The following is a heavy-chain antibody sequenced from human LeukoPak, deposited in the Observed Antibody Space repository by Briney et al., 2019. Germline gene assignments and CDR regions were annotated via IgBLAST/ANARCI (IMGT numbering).Heavy chain of an antibody. D-gene: IGHD3-10*01. V-gene: IGHV3-30*18. J-gene: IGHJ6*02. CDR1: GFTFSSYG. Sequence: GGSLRLSCAASGFTFSSYGMHWVRQAPGKGLEWVAVISYDGSNKYYADSVKGRFTISRDNSKNTLYLQMNSLRAEDTAVYYCAKVTQYNYYGSGSYYYYGMDVWGQGTSVTVSS. CDR3: AKVTQYNYYGSGSYYYYGMDV. CDR2: ISYDGSNK.